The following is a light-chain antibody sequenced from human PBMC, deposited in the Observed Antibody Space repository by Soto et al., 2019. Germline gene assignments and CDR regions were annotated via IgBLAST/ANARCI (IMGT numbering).Light chain of an antibody. J-gene: IGKJ1*01. Sequence: DIVLTQSPGTLSLSPGERASLSCRASQSVSSGHLAWYQQKPGQAPRLLIYGASSRATGIPDRFSGSGSGTDFTLTIRRLEPEDYAVYYCQQYGHSLWTFGQGTKVDIK. CDR3: QQYGHSLWT. CDR2: GAS. V-gene: IGKV3-20*01. CDR1: QSVSSGH.